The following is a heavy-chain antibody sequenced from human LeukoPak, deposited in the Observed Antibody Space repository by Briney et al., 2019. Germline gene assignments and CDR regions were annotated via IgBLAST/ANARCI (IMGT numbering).Heavy chain of an antibody. CDR2: INPNGGDT. V-gene: IGHV1-2*02. J-gene: IGHJ4*02. D-gene: IGHD5-18*01. Sequence: RASVKVSCKASGYTFTGYYMHWVRQAPGQGLQWMGWINPNGGDTNYAQKFQGRVTMTRDTSISTAYMELSRLRSDDTAVYYCARGGWSGYSYGSEPEKYFDYWGQGTLVTVSS. CDR3: ARGGWSGYSYGSEPEKYFDY. CDR1: GYTFTGYY.